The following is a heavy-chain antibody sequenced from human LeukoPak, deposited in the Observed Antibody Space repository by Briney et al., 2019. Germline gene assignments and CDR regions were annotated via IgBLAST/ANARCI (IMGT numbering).Heavy chain of an antibody. V-gene: IGHV4-39*07. D-gene: IGHD3-16*02. J-gene: IGHJ3*02. CDR2: IYYSGST. CDR3: ERDWSLDYVWGSYRSDAFDI. Sequence: SETLSLTCTVSGGSISSSSYYWGWIRQPPGKGLEWIGSIYYSGSTYYNPSLKSRVTISVDTSKQQFSLKLSSVTAADTAVYYCERDWSLDYVWGSYRSDAFDIWGQGTMVTVSS. CDR1: GGSISSSSYY.